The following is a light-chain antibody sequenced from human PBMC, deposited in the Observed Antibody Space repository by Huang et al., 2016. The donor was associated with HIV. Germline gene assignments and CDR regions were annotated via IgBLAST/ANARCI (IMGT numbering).Light chain of an antibody. J-gene: IGKJ5*01. CDR2: GAS. V-gene: IGKV3-20*01. CDR3: QQYDTSPLT. CDR1: QNINSAY. Sequence: EIVLTQSPGTLSLSPGERATLSCRASQNINSAYLAWYQQQPGQAPSLLIYGASNRANGVPDRFSGSGSGTDFTLTINRLEPDDFAVFYCQQYDTSPLTFGQGTRLEIK.